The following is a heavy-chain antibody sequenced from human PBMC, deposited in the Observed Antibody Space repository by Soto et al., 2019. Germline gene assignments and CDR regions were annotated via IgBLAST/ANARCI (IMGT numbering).Heavy chain of an antibody. V-gene: IGHV4-59*01. D-gene: IGHD2-21*01. CDR2: IYYSGST. J-gene: IGHJ4*02. Sequence: QVQLQESGPGLVKPSETLSLTCTVSGGSISSYYWSWIRQPPGKGLEWIGYIYYSGSTNYNPSLKSRVTISVDTSKNQFSLKLSSVTAADTAVYYCARVAIPLTHHYYYFDYWGQGTLVTVSS. CDR1: GGSISSYY. CDR3: ARVAIPLTHHYYYFDY.